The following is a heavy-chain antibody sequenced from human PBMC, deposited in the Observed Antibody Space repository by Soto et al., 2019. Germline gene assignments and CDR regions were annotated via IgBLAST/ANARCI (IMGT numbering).Heavy chain of an antibody. CDR1: GYTFTSYD. V-gene: IGHV1-8*01. Sequence: GASVKVSCKASGYTFTSYDINWVRQATGQGLEWMGWMNPNSGNTGYAQKFQGRVTMTRNTSISTAYMELSSLRSEDTAVYYCARVVYDFWSGYYYMDVWGKGTTVTVS. D-gene: IGHD3-3*01. CDR2: MNPNSGNT. J-gene: IGHJ6*03. CDR3: ARVVYDFWSGYYYMDV.